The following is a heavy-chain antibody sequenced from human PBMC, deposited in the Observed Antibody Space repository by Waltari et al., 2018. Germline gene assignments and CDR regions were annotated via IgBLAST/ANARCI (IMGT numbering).Heavy chain of an antibody. CDR3: AGDKY. Sequence: EVQLVESGGGLVQPGGSLRLSCAASGCTFSRNWRTWVRQAPGKGLEGVANKNQDGSKKDYVTSVKGRFTISRDNAKNSLYLQMNSLRAEDTAVYYCAGDKYWGQGTLVTVSS. V-gene: IGHV3-7*01. J-gene: IGHJ4*02. CDR1: GCTFSRNW. CDR2: KNQDGSKK.